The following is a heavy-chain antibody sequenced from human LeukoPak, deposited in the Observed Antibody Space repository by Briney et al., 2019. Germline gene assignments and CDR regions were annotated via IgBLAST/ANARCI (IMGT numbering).Heavy chain of an antibody. CDR2: IYPGDSDT. J-gene: IGHJ4*02. Sequence: GASLQISCKGSGSIFTSYWIGWGRPLPGKGLEWMGIIYPGDSDTRYSPSFQGQVTISAEKSISTAYLQWSSLKASDTAMYYCARGSGYDYLDYWGQGTLVTVSS. D-gene: IGHD5-12*01. CDR3: ARGSGYDYLDY. CDR1: GSIFTSYW. V-gene: IGHV5-51*01.